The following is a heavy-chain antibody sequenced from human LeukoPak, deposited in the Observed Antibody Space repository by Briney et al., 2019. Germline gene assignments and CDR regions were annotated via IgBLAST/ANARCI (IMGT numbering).Heavy chain of an antibody. J-gene: IGHJ4*02. D-gene: IGHD2-2*01. CDR3: ARDSPYCTSSDCYLDY. V-gene: IGHV3-33*01. CDR2: IWYDGSNK. Sequence: GGSLRLSCAASGFTFSSYGMHWVRQAPGKGLEWVAVIWYDGSNKYYADSVKGRFTISRDNSKNTLYLQMNSLRAEDTAVYYCARDSPYCTSSDCYLDYWGQGTLVTVSS. CDR1: GFTFSSYG.